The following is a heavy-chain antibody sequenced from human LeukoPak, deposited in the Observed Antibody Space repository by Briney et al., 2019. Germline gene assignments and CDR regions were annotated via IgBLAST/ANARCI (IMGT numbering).Heavy chain of an antibody. V-gene: IGHV3-33*01. CDR1: GFTFSSYG. CDR2: IWYDGSNK. CDR3: ARDRMVVTGGAFDI. J-gene: IGHJ3*02. D-gene: IGHD2-21*02. Sequence: GGSLRLSCAASGFTFSSYGMHWVRQAPGKGLEWVAVIWYDGSNKYYADSVKGRFTISRDNSKNTLYLQMNSLRAEDTAVYYCARDRMVVTGGAFDIWGQGTMVTVSS.